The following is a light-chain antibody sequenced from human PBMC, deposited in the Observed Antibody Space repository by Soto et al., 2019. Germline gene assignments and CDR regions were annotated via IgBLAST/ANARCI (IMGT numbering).Light chain of an antibody. CDR1: QSINSRY. V-gene: IGKV3-20*01. CDR3: QQFGSSPGFT. Sequence: EIVLTQSPGTLSLSPGERATLSCRASQSINSRYLAWYQQKPGQAPRLLIYGAYSRATGIPDRFSGSGSGTNFTLTISRLEPEDFAVYYCQQFGSSPGFTFVPGTKVDIK. CDR2: GAY. J-gene: IGKJ3*01.